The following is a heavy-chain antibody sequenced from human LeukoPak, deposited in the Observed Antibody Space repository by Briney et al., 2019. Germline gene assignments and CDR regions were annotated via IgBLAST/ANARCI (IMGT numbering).Heavy chain of an antibody. V-gene: IGHV1-46*02. Sequence: ASVKVSCKASGYTFNNYYMYWMRQAPGQGLEWMGMINPSGGGTSYAQKFQGRVTMTRDTSTRTVYMEVSSLEPEDTAVYYCARQGAYSSAIGMGYWGQGTLVTVSS. CDR3: ARQGAYSSAIGMGY. CDR2: INPSGGGT. CDR1: GYTFNNYY. J-gene: IGHJ4*02. D-gene: IGHD6-19*01.